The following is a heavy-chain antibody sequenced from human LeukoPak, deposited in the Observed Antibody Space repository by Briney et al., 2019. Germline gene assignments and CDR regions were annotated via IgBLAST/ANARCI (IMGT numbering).Heavy chain of an antibody. CDR2: ISSSGSTI. V-gene: IGHV3-48*03. J-gene: IGHJ5*02. D-gene: IGHD5-12*01. Sequence: PGGSLRLSCAASGSTLSSYEMNWVRQAPGKGLEWVSYISSSGSTIYYADSVKGRFTISRDNAKNSLYLQMNSLRAEDTAVYYCARDSGYDDESPSWFDPWGQGTLVTVSS. CDR1: GSTLSSYE. CDR3: ARDSGYDDESPSWFDP.